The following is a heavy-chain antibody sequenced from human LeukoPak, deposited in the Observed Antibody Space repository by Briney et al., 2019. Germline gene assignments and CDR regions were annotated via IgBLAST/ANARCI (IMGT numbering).Heavy chain of an antibody. V-gene: IGHV3-30*18. CDR2: IAFDGSAK. D-gene: IGHD7-27*01. CDR1: GVTFSSHS. Sequence: GGTLRLSCAASGVTFSSHSMHWGRNAPGKGRELVAVIAFDGSAKYYADSVKGRFTISRDNYKNTLYLQMNSLRAAATAVYYCAKDAGTWGYGYNFDHWGQGTLVTVSS. CDR3: AKDAGTWGYGYNFDH. J-gene: IGHJ4*02.